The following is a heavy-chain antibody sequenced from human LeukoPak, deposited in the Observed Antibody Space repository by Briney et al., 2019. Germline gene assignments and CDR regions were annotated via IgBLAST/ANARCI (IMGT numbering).Heavy chain of an antibody. CDR2: IKQDGSEK. Sequence: GGSLGLSCAASGFTFSSYWMSWVRQAPGKGLEWVANIKQDGSEKYYVDSVKGRFTISRDNAKNSLYLQMNSLRAEDTAVYYCARDNSSGSLGYWGQGTLVTVSS. D-gene: IGHD3-22*01. V-gene: IGHV3-7*01. CDR3: ARDNSSGSLGY. J-gene: IGHJ4*02. CDR1: GFTFSSYW.